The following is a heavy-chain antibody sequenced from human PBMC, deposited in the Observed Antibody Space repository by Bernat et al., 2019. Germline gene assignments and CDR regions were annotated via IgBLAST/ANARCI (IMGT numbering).Heavy chain of an antibody. CDR1: GFTFSSYG. Sequence: QVQLVESGGGVVQPGRSLRLSCAASGFTFSSYGLHWVRQAPGKGLEWVAAIWYDGSNKYYADSVKGRFTISRDNSKNTLYLQMNSLRAEDTAVYYCAKDGYGGNFDYWGQGTLVTVSS. D-gene: IGHD4-23*01. J-gene: IGHJ4*02. CDR3: AKDGYGGNFDY. CDR2: IWYDGSNK. V-gene: IGHV3-33*06.